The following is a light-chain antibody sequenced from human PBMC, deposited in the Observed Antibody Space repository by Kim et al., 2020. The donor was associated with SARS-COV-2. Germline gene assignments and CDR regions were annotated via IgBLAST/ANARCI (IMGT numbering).Light chain of an antibody. CDR2: GAS. Sequence: IVMTQSPDSLAVSLGERATINCKSSQSVLYSSNNESYLAWYQQKPGQPPKLLIYGASTRESGVPDRFSASGSGTDFTLTISSLQAEDGAVYSCQQYYSSWTFGQGTKVDIK. CDR3: QQYYSSWT. CDR1: QSVLYSSNNESY. J-gene: IGKJ1*01. V-gene: IGKV4-1*01.